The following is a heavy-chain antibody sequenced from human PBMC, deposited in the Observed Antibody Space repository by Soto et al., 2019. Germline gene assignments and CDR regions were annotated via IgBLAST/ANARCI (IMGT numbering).Heavy chain of an antibody. CDR1: RLSFRIYA. CDR2: ISGSGGST. Sequence: GGCLRLSCAACRLSFRIYAVSVVCQAQGKELEWVSAISGSGGSTYYADSVKGRFTISRDNSKNTLDLQMNSLSAEDTAVYYCAKRYSNYGNYFDYWGQGTLVTVSS. V-gene: IGHV3-23*01. CDR3: AKRYSNYGNYFDY. D-gene: IGHD4-4*01. J-gene: IGHJ4*02.